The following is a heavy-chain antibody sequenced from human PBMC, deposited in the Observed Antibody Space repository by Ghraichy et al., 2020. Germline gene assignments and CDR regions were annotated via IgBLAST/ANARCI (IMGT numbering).Heavy chain of an antibody. CDR3: GITGDYSDY. D-gene: IGHD5-24*01. V-gene: IGHV3-7*01. CDR2: IKQDGSEK. CDR1: GFTFSSYW. J-gene: IGHJ4*02. Sequence: GGSLRLSCAASGFTFSSYWMSWVRQAPGKGLEWVANIKQDGSEKYYVYSVKGRFTISRDNAKNSLYLQMNSLRAEDTAVYYCGITGDYSDYWGQGTLVTVSS.